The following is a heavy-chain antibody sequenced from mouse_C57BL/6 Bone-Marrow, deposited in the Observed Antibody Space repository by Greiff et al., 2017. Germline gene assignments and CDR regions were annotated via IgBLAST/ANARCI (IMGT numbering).Heavy chain of an antibody. CDR2: INPSNGGT. D-gene: IGHD1-1*01. J-gene: IGHJ4*01. CDR1: GYTFTSYW. V-gene: IGHV1-53*01. CDR3: ARYYYGSGYAMDY. Sequence: VQLQQSGTELVKPGASVKLSCKASGYTFTSYWMHWVKQRPGQGLEWIGNINPSNGGTNYNAKFKSKATLTVDKSSSTAYMHLSSLTSEASAVYYCARYYYGSGYAMDYWGQGTSGTVSS.